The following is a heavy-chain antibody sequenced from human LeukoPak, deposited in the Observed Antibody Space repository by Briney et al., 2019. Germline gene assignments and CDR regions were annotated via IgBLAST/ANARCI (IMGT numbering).Heavy chain of an antibody. CDR3: AKVRRDYGDYATKNDY. CDR1: GFTFSSYA. V-gene: IGHV3-23*01. J-gene: IGHJ4*02. D-gene: IGHD4-17*01. CDR2: ISGSGGST. Sequence: PGGSLRLSCAASGFTFSSYAMSWVRQAPGKGLEWVSAISGSGGSTYYADSVKGRFTISRDNSKNTLYLQMNSLRAEDTAVYYCAKVRRDYGDYATKNDYWGQGTLVTVSP.